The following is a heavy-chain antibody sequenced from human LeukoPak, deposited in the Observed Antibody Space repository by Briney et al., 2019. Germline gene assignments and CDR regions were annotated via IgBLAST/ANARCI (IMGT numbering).Heavy chain of an antibody. CDR3: ARDIDRVFNWFDP. CDR1: GYIFSSCA. CDR2: INTGNGNT. D-gene: IGHD6-13*01. V-gene: IGHV1-3*04. J-gene: IGHJ5*02. Sequence: ASVKVFCKASGYIFSSCAMHCMRQAPGQRLEWMGWINTGNGNTKYSQKFQGRVTITRDTSATTVYMELSSLRSEDTAAYYCARDIDRVFNWFDPWGQGTLVTVSS.